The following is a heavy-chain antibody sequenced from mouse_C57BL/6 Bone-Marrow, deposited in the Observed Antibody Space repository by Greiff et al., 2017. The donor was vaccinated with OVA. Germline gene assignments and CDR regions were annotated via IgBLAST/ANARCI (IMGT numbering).Heavy chain of an antibody. CDR1: GFSLTSYG. Sequence: VMLVESGPGLVQPSQSLSITCTVSGFSLTSYGVHWVRQSPGKGLEWLGVLWSGGSTDYNAAFISRLSISKDNSKSQVFFKMNSLQADDTAIYYCARNLGRPSWFAYWGQGTLVTVSA. D-gene: IGHD4-1*01. CDR3: ARNLGRPSWFAY. CDR2: LWSGGST. V-gene: IGHV2-2*01. J-gene: IGHJ3*01.